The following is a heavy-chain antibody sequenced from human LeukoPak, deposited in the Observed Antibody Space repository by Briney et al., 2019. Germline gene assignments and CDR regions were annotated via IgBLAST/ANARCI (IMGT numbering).Heavy chain of an antibody. V-gene: IGHV3-30*02. CDR1: GFTFSSYD. J-gene: IGHJ4*02. D-gene: IGHD2-2*02. CDR3: ARAYCNSNSCYN. Sequence: PGGSLRLSCAASGFTFSSYDMHWVRQAPDKGLEWVAFIRYDGSNKYYADSVKGRFTISRDNSKNTLYLQMNSLRAGDTAVYYCARAYCNSNSCYNWGQGTLVTVSS. CDR2: IRYDGSNK.